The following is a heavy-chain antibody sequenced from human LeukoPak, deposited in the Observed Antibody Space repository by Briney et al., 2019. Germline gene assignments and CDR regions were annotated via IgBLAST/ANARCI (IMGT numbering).Heavy chain of an antibody. D-gene: IGHD3-10*01. J-gene: IGHJ4*02. CDR2: ISWNSGSI. Sequence: GGSLRLSCAASGFTFDDYAMHWVRQAPGKGLEWVSGISWNSGSIGYADSVKGRFTISRDNAKNSLYLQMNSLRAEDTALYYCAKDEAMVRGVIHYWGQGTLVTVSS. CDR3: AKDEAMVRGVIHY. CDR1: GFTFDDYA. V-gene: IGHV3-9*01.